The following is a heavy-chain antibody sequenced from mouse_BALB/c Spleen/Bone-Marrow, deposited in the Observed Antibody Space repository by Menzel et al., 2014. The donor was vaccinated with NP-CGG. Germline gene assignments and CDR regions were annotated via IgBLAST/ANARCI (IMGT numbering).Heavy chain of an antibody. CDR3: TRYGNYYFDY. CDR2: INPSNGGT. J-gene: IGHJ2*01. V-gene: IGHV1S81*02. Sequence: QVQLQQSGAELVKPGASVKLSCKASGYTFTSYYMYWVKQRPGQGLEWIGEINPSNGGTNCNEKFKSKATLTVDKSSSTAYMQLSSLTSEDSAVYYCTRYGNYYFDYWGQGTTLTVSS. CDR1: GYTFTSYY. D-gene: IGHD2-1*01.